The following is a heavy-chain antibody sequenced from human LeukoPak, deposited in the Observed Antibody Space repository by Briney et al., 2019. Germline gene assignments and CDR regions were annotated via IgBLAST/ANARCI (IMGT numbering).Heavy chain of an antibody. J-gene: IGHJ5*02. CDR2: INHSGST. Sequence: GSLRLSCAASGFTFSNDWMHWVRQAPGKGLEWIGEINHSGSTNNNPSLKSRVTISVDTSKNQFSLKLNSVTAADTAVYYCARGHRGYSGYDYGRNNWFDAWGQGTLVTVSS. CDR1: GFTFSNDW. CDR3: ARGHRGYSGYDYGRNNWFDA. D-gene: IGHD5-12*01. V-gene: IGHV4-34*01.